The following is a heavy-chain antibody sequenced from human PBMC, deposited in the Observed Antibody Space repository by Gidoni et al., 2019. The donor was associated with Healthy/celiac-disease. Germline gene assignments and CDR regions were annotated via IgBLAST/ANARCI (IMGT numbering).Heavy chain of an antibody. CDR1: GYTFTGYY. J-gene: IGHJ4*02. V-gene: IGHV1-2*02. CDR3: ARCGGFDGPRCYFDY. Sequence: QVQLVQSGAEVKKPGASVKVSCKASGYTFTGYYMHWVRQAPGQGLEWMGWINPNSGGTNYAQKFQGRVTMTRDTSISTAYMELSRLRSDDTAVYYCARCGGFDGPRCYFDYWGQGTLVTVSS. D-gene: IGHD2-21*01. CDR2: INPNSGGT.